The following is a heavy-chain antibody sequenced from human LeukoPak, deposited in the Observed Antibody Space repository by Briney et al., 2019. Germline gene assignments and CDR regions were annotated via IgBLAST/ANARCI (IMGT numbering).Heavy chain of an antibody. CDR1: GGSFSGYY. CDR3: AKGRPGSSYIY. J-gene: IGHJ4*02. D-gene: IGHD3-10*01. V-gene: IGHV4-34*01. Sequence: SETLSLTCAVYGGSFSGYYWSWIRQPPGKGLEWIGEINHSGSTNYNPSLKSRVTISVDASKNQFSLKLSSVTAADTAVYYCAKGRPGSSYIYWGQGTLVTVSS. CDR2: INHSGST.